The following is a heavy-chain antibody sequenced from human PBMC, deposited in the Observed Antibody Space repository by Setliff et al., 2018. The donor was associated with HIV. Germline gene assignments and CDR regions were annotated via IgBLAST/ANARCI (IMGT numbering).Heavy chain of an antibody. Sequence: SETLSPTCSVYGASINTYYWSWIRQPAGKGLDWIGRIYTRGSTNYKPPPKRRVTTSVDTSKNHFSLKLRSVTAADTAVYYCAREFTNYEIMTGYPRAPYYYYYLDVWGKGTTVTVSS. CDR1: GASINTYY. J-gene: IGHJ6*03. CDR3: AREFTNYEIMTGYPRAPYYYYYLDV. CDR2: IYTRGST. V-gene: IGHV4-4*07. D-gene: IGHD3-9*01.